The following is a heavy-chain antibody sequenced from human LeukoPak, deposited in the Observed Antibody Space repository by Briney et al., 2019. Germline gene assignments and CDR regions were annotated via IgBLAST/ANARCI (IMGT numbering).Heavy chain of an antibody. CDR3: AKGADSSSYYYGGVVDY. V-gene: IGHV3-23*01. Sequence: GGSLRLSCAASGFTFSSYGMSWVRQAPGKGLEWVSAISGSGGSTYYADSVKGRFTISRDNSKNTLYLQMNSLRAEDTAVYYCAKGADSSSYYYGGVVDYWGQGTLVTVSS. D-gene: IGHD3-22*01. CDR1: GFTFSSYG. J-gene: IGHJ4*02. CDR2: ISGSGGST.